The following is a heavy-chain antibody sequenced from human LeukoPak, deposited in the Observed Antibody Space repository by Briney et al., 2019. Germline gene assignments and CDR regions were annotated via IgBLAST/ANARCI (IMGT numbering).Heavy chain of an antibody. J-gene: IGHJ5*02. Sequence: SVKVSCKTSGGTFNNSAISWVRQAPGQGLEWLGGIMPLFGTAGYAQKFQGRVSITKDESTRTVYLELTSLTSDDTAVYYCARDVHGDYGSGWFDPWGQGTLVSVSS. CDR3: ARDVHGDYGSGWFDP. CDR1: GGTFNNSA. V-gene: IGHV1-69*05. D-gene: IGHD4-17*01. CDR2: IMPLFGTA.